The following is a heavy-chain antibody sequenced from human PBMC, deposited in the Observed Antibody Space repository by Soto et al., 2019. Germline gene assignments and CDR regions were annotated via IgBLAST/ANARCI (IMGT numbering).Heavy chain of an antibody. CDR3: ASAPNRLVRFWFDX. CDR2: ISDDGYDK. V-gene: IGHV3-30*01. J-gene: IGHJ5*02. Sequence: GGSLRLSCAASGFIFSNYAVHWVRQAPGKGLEWLSLISDDGYDKYYVDSVKGRFTISRDNSKITLYLQMNSLRTEDTAVYYCASAPNRLVRFWFDXWGQGTLVTVSX. CDR1: GFIFSNYA. D-gene: IGHD4-17*01.